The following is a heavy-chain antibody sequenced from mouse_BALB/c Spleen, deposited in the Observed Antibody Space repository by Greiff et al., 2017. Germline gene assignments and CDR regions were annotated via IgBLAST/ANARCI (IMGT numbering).Heavy chain of an antibody. J-gene: IGHJ4*01. D-gene: IGHD2-1*01. Sequence: EVQLKESGPGLVKPSQSLSLTCTVTGYSITSDYAWNWIRQFPGNKLEWMGYISYSGSTSYNPSLKSRISITRDTSKNQFFLQLNSVTTEDTATYYCARKDYGNYDYYAMDYWGQGTSVTVSS. CDR2: ISYSGST. V-gene: IGHV3-2*02. CDR1: GYSITSDYA. CDR3: ARKDYGNYDYYAMDY.